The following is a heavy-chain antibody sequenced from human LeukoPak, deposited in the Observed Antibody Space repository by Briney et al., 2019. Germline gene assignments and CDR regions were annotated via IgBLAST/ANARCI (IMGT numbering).Heavy chain of an antibody. CDR3: ARGGSSSWNPQYYYYGMDV. V-gene: IGHV1-69*13. J-gene: IGHJ6*02. Sequence: AASVKVSCKASGGTFSSYAISWVRQAPGQGLEWMGGIIPIFGTANYAQKFQGRVTITADESTSTAYMELSSLRSEDTAVYYCARGGSSSWNPQYYYYGMDVWGQGTTVTVSS. CDR2: IIPIFGTA. CDR1: GGTFSSYA. D-gene: IGHD6-13*01.